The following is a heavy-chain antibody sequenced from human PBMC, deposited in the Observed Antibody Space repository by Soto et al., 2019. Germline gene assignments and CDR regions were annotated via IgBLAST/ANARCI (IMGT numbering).Heavy chain of an antibody. J-gene: IGHJ6*03. V-gene: IGHV4-4*02. Sequence: LETLSLTCAVSSGSISSSNWWSWVRQPPGMALEWIGEINHLGSINYNPSLKSRVTMSVDTSKNQFSLTLNSVTAADTATYYCARGGISHWAYFYYMDVWDRGTTVTVSS. CDR2: INHLGSI. CDR3: ARGGISHWAYFYYMDV. CDR1: SGSISSSNW. D-gene: IGHD2-21*01.